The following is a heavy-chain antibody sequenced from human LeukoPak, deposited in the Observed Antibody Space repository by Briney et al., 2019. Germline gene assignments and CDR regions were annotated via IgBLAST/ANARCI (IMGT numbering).Heavy chain of an antibody. V-gene: IGHV3-74*01. Sequence: GGSLRLSCAASGFTFSSYWMQWVRQAPGKGPVWVSRINTDGRSTSYADSVKGRFTISRDNAKNTLYLHMDSLRPDDTAIYYCTKELHVAVSVADYYYFYMDVWGRGTAVTVSS. CDR2: INTDGRST. CDR3: TKELHVAVSVADYYYFYMDV. D-gene: IGHD6-19*01. CDR1: GFTFSSYW. J-gene: IGHJ6*03.